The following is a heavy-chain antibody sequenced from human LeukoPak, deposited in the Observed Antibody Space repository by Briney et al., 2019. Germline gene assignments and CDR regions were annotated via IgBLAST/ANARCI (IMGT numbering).Heavy chain of an antibody. D-gene: IGHD3-22*01. Sequence: GASVKVSCKASGYTFTGYNMHWVRQAPGQGLEWMGWINPNSGGTNYAQKFQGRVTMTRDTSISTAYMELSRLRSDDTAVYYCAKGRYYDSSGYTDAFDIWGQGTMVTVSS. CDR3: AKGRYYDSSGYTDAFDI. V-gene: IGHV1-2*02. CDR2: INPNSGGT. J-gene: IGHJ3*02. CDR1: GYTFTGYN.